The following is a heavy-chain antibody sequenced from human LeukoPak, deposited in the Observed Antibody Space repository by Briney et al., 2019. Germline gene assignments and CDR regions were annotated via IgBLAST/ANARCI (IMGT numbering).Heavy chain of an antibody. J-gene: IGHJ4*02. CDR2: VTDAGLTT. D-gene: IGHD2/OR15-2a*01. V-gene: IGHV3-23*01. CDR1: GFTFDDYA. CDR3: AKGGDASMGIDY. Sequence: GGSLRLSCSASGFTFDDYAMSWVRQAPGKGLDWVSTVTDAGLTTYYADSVKGRFTISRDNRKSTLYLQMSSLRAEDTAIYYCAKGGDASMGIDYWGQGIVVTVSS.